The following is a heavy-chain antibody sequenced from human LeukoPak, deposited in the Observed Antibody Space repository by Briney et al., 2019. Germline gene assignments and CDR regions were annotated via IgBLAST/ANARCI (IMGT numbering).Heavy chain of an antibody. D-gene: IGHD3-22*01. J-gene: IGHJ4*02. CDR1: GGSISSGGYY. CDR2: IYYSGST. Sequence: PSETLSLTCTVSGGSISSGGYYWSWIRQHPGKGLEWIGYIYYSGSTYYNPSLKSRVTMSVDTSKNQFSLKLSSVTAADTAMYYCARDRYYDSSGRIFDYWGQGTLVTVSS. CDR3: ARDRYYDSSGRIFDY. V-gene: IGHV4-31*03.